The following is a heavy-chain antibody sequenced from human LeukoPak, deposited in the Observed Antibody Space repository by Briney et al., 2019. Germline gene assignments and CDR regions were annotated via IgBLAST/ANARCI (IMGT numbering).Heavy chain of an antibody. Sequence: ASVKVSCKASGYTFTSYAMHWARQAPGQRLEWMGWINAGNGNTKYSQKFQGRVTITRDTSASTAYMELSSLRSEDTAVYYCARVGGPYSSSWSDAFDIWGQGTMVTVSS. V-gene: IGHV1-3*01. CDR2: INAGNGNT. J-gene: IGHJ3*02. D-gene: IGHD6-13*01. CDR1: GYTFTSYA. CDR3: ARVGGPYSSSWSDAFDI.